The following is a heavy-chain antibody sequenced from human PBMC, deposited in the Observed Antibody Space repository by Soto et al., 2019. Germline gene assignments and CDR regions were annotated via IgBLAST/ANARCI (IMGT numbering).Heavy chain of an antibody. D-gene: IGHD3-10*01. CDR2: IWYDGSNE. CDR3: AAGEPLNY. Sequence: GGSLRLSCAASGFTFSNYGMHWVRQAPGKGLEWVAIIWYDGSNEYYADSVKGRFTIFRDNSKNTVYLQMNSLRAEDTAMYYCAAGEPLNYRGQGTLVTVSS. CDR1: GFTFSNYG. J-gene: IGHJ4*02. V-gene: IGHV3-33*01.